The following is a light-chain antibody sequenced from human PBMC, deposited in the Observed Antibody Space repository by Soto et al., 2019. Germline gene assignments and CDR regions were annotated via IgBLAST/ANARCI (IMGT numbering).Light chain of an antibody. CDR1: SSNIGNND. V-gene: IGLV1-51*01. J-gene: IGLJ3*02. CDR3: GTWDSSLIAEV. CDR2: DNN. Sequence: QSVLTQPPSVSAATRQNVTISCSGSSSNIGNNDVSWYQQLPGTAPKLLIHDNNIRPSGIPDRFSGSKSGTSATLGITGLQTGDEADYYCGTWDSSLIAEVFGGGTNVTVL.